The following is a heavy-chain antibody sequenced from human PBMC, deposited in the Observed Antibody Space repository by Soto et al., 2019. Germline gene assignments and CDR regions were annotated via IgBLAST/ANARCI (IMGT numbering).Heavy chain of an antibody. Sequence: PSGTLSLTFAVCGGSISSGGYSWSWIRQPPGKGLEWIGYIYHSGSTYYNPSLKSRVTISVDRSKNQFSLKLSSVTAADTAVYYCARGWGRIFDYWGQGTLVTVSS. CDR3: ARGWGRIFDY. J-gene: IGHJ4*02. V-gene: IGHV4-30-2*01. CDR1: GGSISSGGYS. CDR2: IYHSGST. D-gene: IGHD7-27*01.